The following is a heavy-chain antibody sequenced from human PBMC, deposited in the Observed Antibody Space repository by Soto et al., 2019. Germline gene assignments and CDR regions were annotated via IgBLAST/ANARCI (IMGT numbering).Heavy chain of an antibody. CDR3: ARAVAVPADFDY. CDR2: INAGNGNT. CDR1: GYTFASYA. J-gene: IGHJ4*02. V-gene: IGHV1-3*01. Sequence: ASVKVSCKASGYTFASYAMHWVRQAPGQRLEWMGWINAGNGNTKYSQKFQGRVTITRDTSASTAYMELSSLRSEDTAVYYCARAVAVPADFDYWGQGTLVTVSS. D-gene: IGHD6-19*01.